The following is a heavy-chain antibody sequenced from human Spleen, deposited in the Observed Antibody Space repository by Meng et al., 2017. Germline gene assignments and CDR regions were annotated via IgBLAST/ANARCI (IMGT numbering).Heavy chain of an antibody. CDR3: ARGPTTMAHDFDY. J-gene: IGHJ4*02. CDR1: GGSLRCFY. Sequence: QVQRQRVGAGRFKPLETLALPRVVLGGSLRCFYWSRIPPPPGKGLEWIGEINHSGSTNYNPSLESRATISVDTSQNNLSLKLSSVTAADSAVYYCARGPTTMAHDFDYWGQGTLVTVSS. D-gene: IGHD4-11*01. CDR2: INHSGST. V-gene: IGHV4-34*01.